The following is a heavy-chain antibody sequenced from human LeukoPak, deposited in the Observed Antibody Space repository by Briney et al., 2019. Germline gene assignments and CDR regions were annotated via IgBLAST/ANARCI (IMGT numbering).Heavy chain of an antibody. CDR1: GFTFSTYT. V-gene: IGHV3-30*02. D-gene: IGHD2-2*02. CDR2: IRYDGGNK. CDR3: AKGEYQLLYPGD. Sequence: GGSLRLSCAASGFTFSTYTMHWVRQAPGKGLEWVAFIRYDGGNKYYADSVKGRFTISRDNSKNTLYLQMNSLRAEDTAVYYCAKGEYQLLYPGDWGQGTLVTVSS. J-gene: IGHJ4*02.